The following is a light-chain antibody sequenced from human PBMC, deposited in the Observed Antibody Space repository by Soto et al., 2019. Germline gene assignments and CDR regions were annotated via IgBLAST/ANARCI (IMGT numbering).Light chain of an antibody. Sequence: EIVLTQSPGTLSLSPGERATLSCRASQSVSSSYLAWYQPKPGQAPRLLIYGASSRATGIPDRFSGSGSGTDFTLTISKLEPEDFAVYYCQQYGSSPWTFGQGTKLEI. CDR3: QQYGSSPWT. CDR2: GAS. V-gene: IGKV3-20*01. CDR1: QSVSSSY. J-gene: IGKJ2*01.